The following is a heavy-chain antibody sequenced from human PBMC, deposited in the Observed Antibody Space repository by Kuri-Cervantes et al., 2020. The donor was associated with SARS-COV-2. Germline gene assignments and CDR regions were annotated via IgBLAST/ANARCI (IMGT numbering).Heavy chain of an antibody. J-gene: IGHJ5*02. CDR3: AHRQGPLNWFDP. V-gene: IGHV2-5*01. CDR1: GFSLSTSGVG. CDR2: IFWNDEK. Sequence: SGPTLVKPTQTLTLTCNISGFSLSTSGVGVGWIRQPPGEALEWLGFIFWNDEKRYSPSLKSRLTITKDTSKNQVVLTMTNMDPVDTATYYCAHRQGPLNWFDPWGQGTLVTVSS.